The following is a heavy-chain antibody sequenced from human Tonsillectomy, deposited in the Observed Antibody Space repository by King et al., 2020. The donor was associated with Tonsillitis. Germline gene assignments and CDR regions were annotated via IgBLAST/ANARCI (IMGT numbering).Heavy chain of an antibody. CDR1: GGSISSSSYY. CDR3: GRPWYSSGWYVDY. V-gene: IGHV4-39*01. CDR2: IYYTGST. J-gene: IGHJ4*02. D-gene: IGHD6-19*01. Sequence: QLQESGPGLVKPSETLSLTCTVSGGSISSSSYYWGWIRQPPGKGLEWIGTIYYTGSTYYNPSLKGRVTISVYTSKHQFSLKLSSVTAADPAVYYCGRPWYSSGWYVDYWGQGTLVTVSS.